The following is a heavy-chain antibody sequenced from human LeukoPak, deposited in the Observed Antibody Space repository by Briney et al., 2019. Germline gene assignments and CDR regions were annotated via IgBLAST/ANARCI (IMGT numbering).Heavy chain of an antibody. D-gene: IGHD2-2*01. V-gene: IGHV4-31*03. CDR3: AGVPAARNWFDP. CDR2: IYYSGST. Sequence: PSQTLSLTCTVSGGSISSGGYYWSWIRQHPGKGLEWIGYIYYSGSTHYNPSLKSRVTISVDTSKNQFSLKLSSVTAADTAVYYCAGVPAARNWFDPWGQGTLVTVSS. J-gene: IGHJ5*02. CDR1: GGSISSGGYY.